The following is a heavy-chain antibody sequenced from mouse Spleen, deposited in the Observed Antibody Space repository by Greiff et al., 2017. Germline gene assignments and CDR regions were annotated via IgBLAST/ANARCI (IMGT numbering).Heavy chain of an antibody. V-gene: IGHV14-4*01. CDR2: IDPENGDT. CDR1: GFNIKDDY. J-gene: IGHJ3*01. D-gene: IGHD1-1*01. CDR3: TTGLLRPWFAY. Sequence: EVKLVESGAELVRPGASVKLSCTASGFNIKDDYMHWVKQRPEQGLEWIGWIDPENGDTEYASKVQGKATITADTSSNTAYLQLSSLTSEDTAVYYCTTGLLRPWFAYWGQGTLVTVSA.